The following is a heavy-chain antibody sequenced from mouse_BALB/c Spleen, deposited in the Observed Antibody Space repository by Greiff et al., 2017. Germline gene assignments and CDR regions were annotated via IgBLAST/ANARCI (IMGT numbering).Heavy chain of an antibody. CDR1: GFTFTDYY. Sequence: EVQLVESGGGLVQPGGSLRLSCAPSGFTFTDYYMSWVRQPPGKALEWLGFIRNKANGYTTEYSASVKGRFTISRDNSQSILYLQMNTLRAEDSATYYCARDLMDYWGQGTSVTVSS. V-gene: IGHV7-3*02. CDR2: IRNKANGYTT. CDR3: ARDLMDY. J-gene: IGHJ4*01.